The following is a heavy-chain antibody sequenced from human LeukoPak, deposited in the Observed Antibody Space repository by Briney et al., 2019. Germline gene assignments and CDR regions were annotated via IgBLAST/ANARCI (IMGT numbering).Heavy chain of an antibody. Sequence: PGGSLRLACAASGFTFSSYNMNWVRQAPGKGLEWVSSITSSSSDMYYADSVKGRFTISRDNAKNSLYLQMNSLRAEDTALYYCAKGRSWYYFDYWGQGTLVTVSS. CDR2: ITSSSSDM. CDR1: GFTFSSYN. V-gene: IGHV3-21*04. CDR3: AKGRSWYYFDY. J-gene: IGHJ4*02. D-gene: IGHD6-13*01.